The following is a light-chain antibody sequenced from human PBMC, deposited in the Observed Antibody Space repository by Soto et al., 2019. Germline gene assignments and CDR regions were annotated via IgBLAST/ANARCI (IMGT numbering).Light chain of an antibody. CDR1: QGITNY. CDR2: AAS. V-gene: IGKV1-27*01. CDR3: PKSNSAPLT. J-gene: IGKJ4*01. Sequence: DIQMTQSPSSLSASVGDRVTITCRASQGITNYLAWYQQKPGKVPKLLIYAASTLQSGVPSRFSGSGSGTDFTLTISSLQPEDVAPYCCPKSNSAPLTFCGGTKVDIK.